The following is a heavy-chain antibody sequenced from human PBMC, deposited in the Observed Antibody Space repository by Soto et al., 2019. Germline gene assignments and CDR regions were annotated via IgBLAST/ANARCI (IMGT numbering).Heavy chain of an antibody. CDR3: AKGGYGGKFDY. V-gene: IGHV3-23*04. Sequence: VQLVESGGGLVQPGGSLRLSCAASGFTFSNYAMSWVRQAPGKGLEWVSAISGGGGSTNYADSVKGRFTISRDNSKNTLYLQINSLRAEDTAVYYCAKGGYGGKFDYWGQGTLVTVSS. D-gene: IGHD6-25*01. CDR1: GFTFSNYA. CDR2: ISGGGGST. J-gene: IGHJ4*02.